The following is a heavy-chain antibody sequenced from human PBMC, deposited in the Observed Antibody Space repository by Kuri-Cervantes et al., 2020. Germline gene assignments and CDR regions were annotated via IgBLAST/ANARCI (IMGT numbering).Heavy chain of an antibody. D-gene: IGHD3-22*01. Sequence: GGSLRLSCAASGFTFDDYAMHWVRQAPGKGLEWVSGISWNSGSIGYADSVKGRFTISRDNAKNSLYLQMNSLRAEDTAVYYCARDIYYDSSGYYHPLDYWGQGTLVTVSS. CDR2: ISWNSGSI. CDR3: ARDIYYDSSGYYHPLDY. CDR1: GFTFDDYA. J-gene: IGHJ4*02. V-gene: IGHV3-9*01.